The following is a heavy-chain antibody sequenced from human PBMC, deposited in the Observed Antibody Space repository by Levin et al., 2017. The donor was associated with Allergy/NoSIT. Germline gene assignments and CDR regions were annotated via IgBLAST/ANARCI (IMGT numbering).Heavy chain of an antibody. CDR1: GFTFNSHG. CDR2: IWSDRGND. J-gene: IGHJ4*02. V-gene: IGHV3-33*01. CDR3: ARDSGSTWYGPLDY. Sequence: GESLKISCAASGFTFNSHGMHWVRQTPGKGLEWVAVIWSDRGNDHHAASVKGRFTISRDNSKNTLYLQMNSLRAEDTAVYYCARDSGSTWYGPLDYWGQGTLVTVSS. D-gene: IGHD6-13*01.